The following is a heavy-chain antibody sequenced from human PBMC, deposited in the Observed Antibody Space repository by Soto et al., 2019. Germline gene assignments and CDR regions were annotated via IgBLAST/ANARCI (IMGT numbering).Heavy chain of an antibody. J-gene: IGHJ5*02. CDR2: IIPIFGTA. CDR1: GGTFSSYA. D-gene: IGHD3-22*01. Sequence: GASVKVSCKASGGTFSSYAISWVRQAPGQGLEWMGGIIPIFGTANYAQKFQGRVTITADESTSTAYMELSSLRSEDTAVYYCARVHDSSGYSHWFDPWGQGTLVTVSS. CDR3: ARVHDSSGYSHWFDP. V-gene: IGHV1-69*13.